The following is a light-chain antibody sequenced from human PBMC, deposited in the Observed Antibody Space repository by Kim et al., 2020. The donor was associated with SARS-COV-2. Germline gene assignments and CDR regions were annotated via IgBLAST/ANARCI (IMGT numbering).Light chain of an antibody. CDR3: SSYTSSSTLV. Sequence: GAYNTISCMGTGRDVGVFHAVSWYQQHPGKAPKCMFYDVGVRPSGISDRFSGSKSGNTASLTISGLQAEDEADYYCSSYTSSSTLVFGGGTKVTVL. V-gene: IGLV2-14*04. CDR1: GRDVGVFHA. J-gene: IGLJ3*02. CDR2: DVG.